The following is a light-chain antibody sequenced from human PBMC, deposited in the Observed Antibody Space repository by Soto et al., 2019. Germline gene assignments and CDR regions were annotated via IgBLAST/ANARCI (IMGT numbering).Light chain of an antibody. J-gene: IGLJ1*01. CDR3: CSYARDYTFV. CDR2: DVK. CDR1: SSDVGGYNY. Sequence: QSALTQPRSVSGSPGQSVTLSCTGTSSDVGGYNYVTWYQQYPGKAPKVMIYDVKTRPSGVPDRFSGSKSGNTASLTISGLQAEDAADYYCCSYARDYTFVFGTGTKLTVL. V-gene: IGLV2-11*01.